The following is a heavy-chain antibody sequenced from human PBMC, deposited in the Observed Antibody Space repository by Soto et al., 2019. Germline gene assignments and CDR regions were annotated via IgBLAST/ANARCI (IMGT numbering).Heavy chain of an antibody. CDR3: ARDAKYDGWRGYYGSSDY. V-gene: IGHV3-30-3*01. Sequence: GWSLRLSCAASEFTFSSYAMHWVRQSPGKGLEWVAVISYDGSNKYYADSVKGRFTISRDNSKNTLYLQMNSVRAEDTAVYYCARDAKYDGWRGYYGSSDYWGQGTLVTVSS. CDR2: ISYDGSNK. CDR1: EFTFSSYA. J-gene: IGHJ4*02. D-gene: IGHD3-3*01.